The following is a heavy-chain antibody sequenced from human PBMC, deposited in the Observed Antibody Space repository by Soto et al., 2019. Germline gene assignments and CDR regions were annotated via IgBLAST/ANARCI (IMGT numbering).Heavy chain of an antibody. CDR1: GFTFSSYG. CDR2: IWYDGSNK. J-gene: IGHJ4*02. Sequence: GGSLRLSCAASGFTFSSYGMHWVRQAPGKGLEWVAVIWYDGSNKYYADSVKGRFTISRDNSKNTLYLQMNSLRAEDTAVYYCASTPYCSSTSCYRIFDYWGQGTLVTVSS. V-gene: IGHV3-33*01. D-gene: IGHD2-2*01. CDR3: ASTPYCSSTSCYRIFDY.